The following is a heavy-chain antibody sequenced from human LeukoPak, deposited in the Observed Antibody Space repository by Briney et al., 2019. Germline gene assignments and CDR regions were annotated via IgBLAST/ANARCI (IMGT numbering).Heavy chain of an antibody. CDR1: GFTFSDYA. Sequence: PGGSLRLSCAASGFTFSDYAMNWVRQAPGKGLEWVSAISGSGGSTYYADSVKGRFTISRDNSKSTLYLQMNSLRAEDTAVYYCAKDHPTPYYFDYWGQGTLVTVSS. J-gene: IGHJ4*02. D-gene: IGHD2-15*01. CDR2: ISGSGGST. CDR3: AKDHPTPYYFDY. V-gene: IGHV3-23*01.